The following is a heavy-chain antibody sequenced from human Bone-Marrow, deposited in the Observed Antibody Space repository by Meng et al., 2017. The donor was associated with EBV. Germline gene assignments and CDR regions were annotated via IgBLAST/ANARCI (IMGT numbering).Heavy chain of an antibody. CDR3: VRFSNYVLDH. CDR1: GYTFSSFT. V-gene: IGHV1-18*01. CDR2: IHGYSANT. J-gene: IGHJ4*02. D-gene: IGHD3-10*01. Sequence: QLVQSGGRVQKPGASVRVSCKTSGYTFSSFTLNWVRQVPGQGFEWVGWIHGYSANTHYAQKFHGRVNMSTDTSTDTSYMELKNLRPDDTAIYYCVRFSNYVLDHWGQGTLVTVSS.